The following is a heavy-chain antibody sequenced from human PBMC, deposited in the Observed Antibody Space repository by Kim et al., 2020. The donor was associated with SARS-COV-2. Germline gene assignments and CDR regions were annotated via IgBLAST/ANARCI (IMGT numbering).Heavy chain of an antibody. CDR3: ARDGGSYSEYFQH. D-gene: IGHD1-26*01. V-gene: IGHV3-66*01. Sequence: YADSVKGRFTISRDNSKNTLYLQMNSLRAEDTAVYYCARDGGSYSEYFQHWGQGTLVTVSS. J-gene: IGHJ1*01.